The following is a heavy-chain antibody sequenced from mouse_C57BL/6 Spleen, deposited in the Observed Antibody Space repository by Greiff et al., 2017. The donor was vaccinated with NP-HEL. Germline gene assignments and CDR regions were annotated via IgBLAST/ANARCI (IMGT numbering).Heavy chain of an antibody. J-gene: IGHJ3*01. CDR2: INPYNGGT. D-gene: IGHD1-1*01. V-gene: IGHV1-19*01. CDR3: ARRGAYGSSPAWFAY. CDR1: GYTFTDYY. Sequence: EVQLQQSGPVLVKPGASVKMSCKASGYTFTDYYMNWVKQSHGKSLEWIGVINPYNGGTSYNQKFKGKATLTVDKSSSTAYMELNSLTSEDSAVYYCARRGAYGSSPAWFAYWGQGTLVTVSA.